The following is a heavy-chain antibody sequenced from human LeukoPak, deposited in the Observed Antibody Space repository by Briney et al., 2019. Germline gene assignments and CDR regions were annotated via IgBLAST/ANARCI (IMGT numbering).Heavy chain of an antibody. V-gene: IGHV1-8*01. Sequence: GASVKVSCKASGYTFTSYDINWVRQATGQGLEWMGWMNPNSGNIGYAQKFQGRVTMTRNTSISTAYMELSSLRSEDTAVYYCARELFGSGSYHLGMDVWGQGTTVTVSS. CDR2: MNPNSGNI. D-gene: IGHD3-10*01. CDR1: GYTFTSYD. J-gene: IGHJ6*02. CDR3: ARELFGSGSYHLGMDV.